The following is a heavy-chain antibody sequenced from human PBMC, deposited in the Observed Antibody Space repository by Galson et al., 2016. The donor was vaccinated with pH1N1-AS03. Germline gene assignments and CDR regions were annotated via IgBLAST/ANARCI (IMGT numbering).Heavy chain of an antibody. Sequence: SLRLSCAASGFSFSTYAMTWVRQAPGKGLEWVSGISGSGGTTYYAESVKGRSAISRDNSKNTLYLLMNSLRAEDTAVYYCAKGDDFRSGYSPNYYYCMDVWGKGTTVTVSS. V-gene: IGHV3-23*01. CDR2: ISGSGGTT. D-gene: IGHD3-3*01. J-gene: IGHJ6*03. CDR1: GFSFSTYA. CDR3: AKGDDFRSGYSPNYYYCMDV.